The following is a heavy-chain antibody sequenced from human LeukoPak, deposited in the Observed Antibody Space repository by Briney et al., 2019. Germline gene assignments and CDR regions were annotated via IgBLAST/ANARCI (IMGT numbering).Heavy chain of an antibody. CDR3: AELGITMIEGV. J-gene: IGHJ6*04. CDR2: INWNGGST. V-gene: IGHV3-20*04. Sequence: GGSLRLSCAASGFTFDDYGMSWVRQAPGKGLEWVSGINWNGGSTGYADSVKGRFTISRDNAKNSLYLQMNSLRAEDTAVYYCAELGITMIEGVWGKGTTVTISS. CDR1: GFTFDDYG. D-gene: IGHD3-22*01.